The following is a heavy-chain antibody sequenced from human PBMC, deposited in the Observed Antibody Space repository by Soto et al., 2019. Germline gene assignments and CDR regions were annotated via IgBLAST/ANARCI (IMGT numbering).Heavy chain of an antibody. V-gene: IGHV4-30-2*01. CDR1: GGSISSGGYS. J-gene: IGHJ4*02. CDR2: IYHSGST. Sequence: SETLSLTCAVSGGSISSGGYSWSWIRQPPGKGLEWIGYIYHSGSTYYNPSLKSRVTISVDRSKNQFSLKPSSVTAADTAVYYCAAGGGLPRYYWGQGTLVTVSS. D-gene: IGHD5-12*01. CDR3: AAGGGLPRYY.